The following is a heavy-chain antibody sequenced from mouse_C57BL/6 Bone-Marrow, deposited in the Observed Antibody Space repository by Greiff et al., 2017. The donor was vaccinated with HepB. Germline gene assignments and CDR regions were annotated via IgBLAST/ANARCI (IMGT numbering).Heavy chain of an antibody. V-gene: IGHV1-69*01. J-gene: IGHJ2*01. CDR2: IDPSDSYI. D-gene: IGHD1-1*01. Sequence: VQLQQPGAELVMPGASVKLSCKASGYTFTSYWMHWVKQRPGQGLEWIGEIDPSDSYINYNQKFKGKSTLTVDKSSSTAYMHLSSLTSEDSAVYYCARWGYYGSAYWGQGTTLTVSS. CDR3: ARWGYYGSAY. CDR1: GYTFTSYW.